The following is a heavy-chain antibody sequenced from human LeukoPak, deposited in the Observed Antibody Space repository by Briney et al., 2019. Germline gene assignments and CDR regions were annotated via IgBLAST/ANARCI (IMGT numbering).Heavy chain of an antibody. CDR2: IYYSGST. Sequence: SETLSLTCTVSGGSISSYYWSWIRQTPGKGLEWIGDIYYSGSTNYNPSLKSRVTISVDTSKNQFSLKLSSVTAADTAVYFCARHGASGSYLYYFDYWGQGTLVTVSS. CDR3: ARHGASGSYLYYFDY. V-gene: IGHV4-59*08. D-gene: IGHD1-26*01. CDR1: GGSISSYY. J-gene: IGHJ4*02.